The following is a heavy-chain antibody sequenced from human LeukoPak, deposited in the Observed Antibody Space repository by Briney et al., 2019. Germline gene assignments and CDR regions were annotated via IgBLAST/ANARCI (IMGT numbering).Heavy chain of an antibody. CDR3: VRTFDH. V-gene: IGHV4-39*01. CDR1: GGSISSNSYK. Sequence: SETLSFTCTASGGSISSNSYKWGWIRQPPGKGLEWIGSIDRSGSTLYTPSLQSRVTISVDTSKNQFSLKLRSVTAADTAVYYCVRTFDHWGQGTLVTVSS. CDR2: IDRSGST. J-gene: IGHJ4*02.